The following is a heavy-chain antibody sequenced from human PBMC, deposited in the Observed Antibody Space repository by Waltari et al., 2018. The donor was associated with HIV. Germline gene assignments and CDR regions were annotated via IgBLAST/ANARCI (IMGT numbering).Heavy chain of an antibody. CDR1: GGSFSCYY. Sequence: QVQLQQWGAGLLKPSETLSLICAVYGGSFSCYYWTWLRQPPGKGLEWIGETNDRGSTNYNPSLKSRVTMSIDTAKNEFSLKLSSVTAADTAVYYCARERPMWNYGPGVKYMDVWGQGTTVTVSS. CDR3: ARERPMWNYGPGVKYMDV. D-gene: IGHD1-7*01. V-gene: IGHV4-34*01. J-gene: IGHJ6*03. CDR2: TNDRGST.